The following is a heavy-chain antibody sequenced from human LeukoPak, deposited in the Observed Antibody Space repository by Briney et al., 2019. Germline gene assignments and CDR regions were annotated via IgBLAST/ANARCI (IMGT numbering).Heavy chain of an antibody. D-gene: IGHD6-19*01. J-gene: IGHJ3*02. CDR1: GFTFSSYA. V-gene: IGHV3-23*01. CDR3: AKENGSGWYRAAFDI. CDR2: ISGSGGST. Sequence: PGGSLRLSCAASGFTFSSYAMSWVRQAPGKGLEWVSAISGSGGSTYYADSVKGRFTISRDNSKNTLYLQMNSLRAEDTAIFYCAKENGSGWYRAAFDIWGQGTMVTVSS.